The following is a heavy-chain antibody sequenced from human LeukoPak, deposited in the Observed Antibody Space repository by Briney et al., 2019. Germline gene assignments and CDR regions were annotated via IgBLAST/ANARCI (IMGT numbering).Heavy chain of an antibody. V-gene: IGHV3-21*01. J-gene: IGHJ4*02. CDR3: VRVTHSSYSYVYGHGDY. Sequence: GGSLRLSCAASGFTFSSYAMHWVRQAPGKGLEWVSSISSSSSYIYYADSVKGRFTISRDNSKNTLYLQMNSLRAEDTAVYYCVRVTHSSYSYVYGHGDYWGQGTLVTVSS. D-gene: IGHD5-18*01. CDR2: ISSSSSYI. CDR1: GFTFSSYA.